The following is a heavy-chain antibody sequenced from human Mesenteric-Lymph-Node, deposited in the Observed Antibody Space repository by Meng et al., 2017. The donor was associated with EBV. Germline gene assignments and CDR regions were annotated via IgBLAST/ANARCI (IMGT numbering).Heavy chain of an antibody. CDR1: GFSLRTFGVG. D-gene: IGHD3-10*01. Sequence: QRPSNDFGPTLLNPPQTPTLTCTFSGFSLRTFGVGFGWIRQPPGKALELLAVIYWDDDERYSPSLKSRLTITKDTSKNQVVLKMTDMDPVDTATYYCAHRPPFGELLDYWGQGTLVTVSS. CDR3: AHRPPFGELLDY. J-gene: IGHJ4*02. V-gene: IGHV2-5*02. CDR2: IYWDDDE.